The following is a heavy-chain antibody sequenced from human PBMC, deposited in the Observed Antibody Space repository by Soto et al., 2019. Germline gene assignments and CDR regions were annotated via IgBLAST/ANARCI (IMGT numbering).Heavy chain of an antibody. Sequence: GGSLRLSCAASGFTFSSYAMHWVRQAPGKGLEWVAVISYDGSNKYYADSVKGRFTISRDNSKNTLYLQMNSLRAEDTAVYYCARDFDYWGQGTLVTVSS. J-gene: IGHJ4*02. CDR3: ARDFDY. CDR1: GFTFSSYA. V-gene: IGHV3-30-3*01. CDR2: ISYDGSNK.